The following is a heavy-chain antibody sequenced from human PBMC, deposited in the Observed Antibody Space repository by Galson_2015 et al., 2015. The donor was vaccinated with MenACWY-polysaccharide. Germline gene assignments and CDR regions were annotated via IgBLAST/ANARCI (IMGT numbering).Heavy chain of an antibody. J-gene: IGHJ4*01. Sequence: SLRLSCAASDFTFSAHGVHWVRQAPGKGLEWVAAIWYDGGKRYYADAVEGRFAVSRDNSQSTLYLQMDSLGVEDTAMYYCARDVHYNDYLCYYFEYCGQGTLVTVSS. D-gene: IGHD4-11*01. CDR1: DFTFSAHG. CDR2: IWYDGGKR. CDR3: ARDVHYNDYLCYYFEY. V-gene: IGHV3-33*01.